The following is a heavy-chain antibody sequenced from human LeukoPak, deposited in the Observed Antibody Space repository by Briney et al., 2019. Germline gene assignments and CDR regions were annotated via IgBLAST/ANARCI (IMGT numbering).Heavy chain of an antibody. J-gene: IGHJ6*02. CDR2: IYYSGST. V-gene: IGHV4-30-4*01. CDR1: GGSISSGDYY. D-gene: IGHD4-11*01. CDR3: ARDVTLGDYSNYDVHYYYYGMDV. Sequence: PSQTLSLTCTVPGGSISSGDYYWSWIRQPPGKGLEWIGYIYYSGSTYYNPSLKSRVTISVDTSKNQFSLKLSSVTAADTAVYYCARDVTLGDYSNYDVHYYYYGMDVWGQGTTVTVSS.